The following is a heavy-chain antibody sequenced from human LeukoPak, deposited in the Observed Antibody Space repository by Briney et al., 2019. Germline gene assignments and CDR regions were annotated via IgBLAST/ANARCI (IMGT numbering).Heavy chain of an antibody. CDR2: IMPLFGTA. V-gene: IGHV1-69*05. Sequence: SVKVSCKTSGGTFNNSAISWVRQAPGQGLEWLGGIMPLFGTAGYAQKFQGRVTITKDESTRTVYLELSSLTSDDTAVYYWARDVHGDYGSGWFDPWGQGTLVTVSS. D-gene: IGHD4-17*01. CDR1: GGTFNNSA. CDR3: ARDVHGDYGSGWFDP. J-gene: IGHJ5*02.